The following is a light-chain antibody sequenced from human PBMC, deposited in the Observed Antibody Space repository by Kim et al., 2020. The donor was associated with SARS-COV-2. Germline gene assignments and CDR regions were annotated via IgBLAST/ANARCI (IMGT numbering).Light chain of an antibody. CDR1: QCVSSNY. V-gene: IGKV3-20*01. Sequence: PPGERATLACRASQCVSSNYLAWYQQKPGQAPRLLIYGASSRATGIPDRFSGSGSGTDFTLTITRLEPEDFAVYYCQQYSSSPATFGQGTKVEVK. J-gene: IGKJ1*01. CDR2: GAS. CDR3: QQYSSSPAT.